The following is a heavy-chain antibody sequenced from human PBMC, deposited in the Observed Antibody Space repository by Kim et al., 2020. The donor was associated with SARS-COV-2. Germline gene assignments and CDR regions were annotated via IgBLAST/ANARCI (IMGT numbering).Heavy chain of an antibody. CDR1: GGSISSSSYY. CDR3: ARLQTSHYYYGMDV. CDR2: IYYSGST. V-gene: IGHV4-39*01. Sequence: SETLSPTCTVSGGSISSSSYYWGWIRQPPGKGLEWIGSIYYSGSTYYNPSLKSRVTISVDTSKNQFSLKLSSVTAADTAVYYCARLQTSHYYYGMDVWGQGTTVTVSS. D-gene: IGHD1-1*01. J-gene: IGHJ6*02.